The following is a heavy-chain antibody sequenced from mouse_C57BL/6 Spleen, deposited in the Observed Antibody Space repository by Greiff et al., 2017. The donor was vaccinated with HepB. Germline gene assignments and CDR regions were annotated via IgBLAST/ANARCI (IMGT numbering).Heavy chain of an antibody. Sequence: EVKLEESGGGLVKPGGSLKLSCAASGFTFSDYGMHWVRQAPEKGLEWVAYISSGSSTIYYADTVKGRFTISRDNAKNTLFLQMTSLRSEDTAMYYCARGGYGNYAFLSMDYWGQGTSVTVSS. CDR2: ISSGSSTI. V-gene: IGHV5-17*01. CDR1: GFTFSDYG. D-gene: IGHD2-10*02. J-gene: IGHJ4*01. CDR3: ARGGYGNYAFLSMDY.